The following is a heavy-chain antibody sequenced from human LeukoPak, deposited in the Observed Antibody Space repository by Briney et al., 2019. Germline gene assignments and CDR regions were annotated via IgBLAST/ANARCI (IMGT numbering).Heavy chain of an antibody. J-gene: IGHJ4*02. CDR1: GYTFTSYD. CDR2: MNPNSGNT. CDR3: ARRGRSGRWGGGNNALDY. Sequence: ASVKVSCKASGYTFTSYDINWVRQATGQGLEWMGWMNPNSGNTGYAQKFQGRVTITRNTSISTAYMELSSLRSEDTAVYYCARRGRSGRWGGGNNALDYWGQGTLVTVSS. D-gene: IGHD6-19*01. V-gene: IGHV1-8*03.